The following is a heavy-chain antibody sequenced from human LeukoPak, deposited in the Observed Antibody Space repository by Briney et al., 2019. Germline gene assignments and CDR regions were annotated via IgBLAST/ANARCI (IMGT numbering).Heavy chain of an antibody. J-gene: IGHJ4*02. D-gene: IGHD3-22*01. CDR2: IIPIFGTA. CDR3: ARDMSVSGYYDSSGYFDY. V-gene: IGHV1-69*13. CDR1: GGTFSSYA. Sequence: SVKVSCKASGGTFSSYAISWVRQAPGQGLEWMGGIIPIFGTANYAQKFQGRVTITADESTSTAYMELSSLRSEDTAVYYCARDMSVSGYYDSSGYFDYWGQGTPVTVSS.